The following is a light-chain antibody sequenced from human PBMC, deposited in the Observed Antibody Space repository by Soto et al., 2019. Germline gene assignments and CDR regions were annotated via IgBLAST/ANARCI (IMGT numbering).Light chain of an antibody. Sequence: EIVMTQSPATLSVSPGERATLPCRASQSVRGNLAWYQQKPGQSPRLLIFGASTRATGVPDRFSGSGSGAEFTLTISSLQSEDFAVYYCQHYDDWPRTFGLGTKVDI. J-gene: IGKJ1*01. CDR2: GAS. CDR1: QSVRGN. V-gene: IGKV3-15*01. CDR3: QHYDDWPRT.